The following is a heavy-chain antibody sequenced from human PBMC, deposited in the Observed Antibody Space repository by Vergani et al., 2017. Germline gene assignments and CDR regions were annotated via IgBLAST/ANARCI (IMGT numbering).Heavy chain of an antibody. CDR3: ASVGFWSGYSLAYRAVDI. J-gene: IGHJ3*02. CDR1: GFTFSSYA. Sequence: QVQLVESGGGVVQPGRSLRLSCAASGFTFSSYAMHWVRQAPGKGLEWVAVISYDGSNKYYADSVKGRFTISRDNSKNTLYLQMNSLRAEDTAVYYCASVGFWSGYSLAYRAVDIWGQGTMVTVSS. CDR2: ISYDGSNK. V-gene: IGHV3-30*01. D-gene: IGHD3-3*01.